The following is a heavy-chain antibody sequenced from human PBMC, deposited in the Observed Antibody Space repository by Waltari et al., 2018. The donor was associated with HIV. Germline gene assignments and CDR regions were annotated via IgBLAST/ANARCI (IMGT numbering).Heavy chain of an antibody. D-gene: IGHD5-12*01. CDR2: SYRSGNT. CDR1: GGSISNGSYY. Sequence: QVQLQESGPGLVKPSQTLSLTCTVSGGSISNGSYYWNWIRQPAGKGLEWIGRSYRSGNTNYNPSLKSRGTISVDTSKNQFSLKLSSVTAADTAVYYCARGRFEGYILYYYYGMDVWGQGTTVSVSS. J-gene: IGHJ6*02. CDR3: ARGRFEGYILYYYYGMDV. V-gene: IGHV4-61*02.